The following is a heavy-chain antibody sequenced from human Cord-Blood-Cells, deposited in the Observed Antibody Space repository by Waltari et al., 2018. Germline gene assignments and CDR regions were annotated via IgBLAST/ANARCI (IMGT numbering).Heavy chain of an antibody. J-gene: IGHJ3*02. CDR1: GFTFSSYA. V-gene: IGHV3-23*01. Sequence: EVQLLESGGGLVQPGGSLRLSCAASGFTFSSYAISWFRQAPGKGLEWVSAISGSGGSTYYADSVKGRFTISRDNSKNTLYLQMNSLRAEDTAVYYCAKSSPSSDAFDIWGQGTMVTVSS. CDR2: ISGSGGST. D-gene: IGHD6-6*01. CDR3: AKSSPSSDAFDI.